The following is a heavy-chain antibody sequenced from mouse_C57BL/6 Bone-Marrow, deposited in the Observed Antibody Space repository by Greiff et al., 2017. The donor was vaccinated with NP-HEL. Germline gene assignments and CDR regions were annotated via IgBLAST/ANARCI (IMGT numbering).Heavy chain of an antibody. J-gene: IGHJ2*01. CDR1: GYTFTSYW. V-gene: IGHV1-55*01. CDR3: ARFHPSYYYGSSYDY. D-gene: IGHD1-1*01. CDR2: IYPGSGST. Sequence: VQLQQPGAELVKPGASVKMSCKASGYTFTSYWITWVKQRPGQGLEWIGDIYPGSGSTNYNEKFKSKATLTVDTSSSTAYMQLSSVTSEDSAVYYCARFHPSYYYGSSYDYWGQGTTLTVSS.